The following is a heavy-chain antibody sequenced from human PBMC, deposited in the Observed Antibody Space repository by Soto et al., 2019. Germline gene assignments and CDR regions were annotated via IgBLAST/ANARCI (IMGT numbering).Heavy chain of an antibody. CDR2: INHSGST. CDR1: GGSFSGYY. CDR3: ARDGYNYGSFDY. V-gene: IGHV4-34*01. J-gene: IGHJ4*02. D-gene: IGHD5-18*01. Sequence: SETLSLTCAVYGGSFSGYYWSWIRQPPGKGLEWIGEINHSGSTNYNPSLKSRVTISIDTSRNQLSLKLSSMTAADTAVYFCARDGYNYGSFDYWGQGTLVTVS.